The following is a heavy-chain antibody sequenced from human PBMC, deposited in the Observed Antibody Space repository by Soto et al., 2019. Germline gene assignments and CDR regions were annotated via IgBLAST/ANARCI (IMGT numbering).Heavy chain of an antibody. V-gene: IGHV3-48*03. D-gene: IGHD1-26*01. J-gene: IGHJ4*02. CDR3: AREDSSDVFDY. CDR2: ISSSGTSI. Sequence: PWGSLRLSCAASGFTFITYEMNLVRQSPVKGLEWVSYISSSGTSIYYADSVKGRFTISRDNAKNSLYLQMNSLRVEDTALYYCAREDSSDVFDYWGQGTLVTVSS. CDR1: GFTFITYE.